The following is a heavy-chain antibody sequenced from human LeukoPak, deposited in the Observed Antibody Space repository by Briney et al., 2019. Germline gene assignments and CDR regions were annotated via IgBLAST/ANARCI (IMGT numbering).Heavy chain of an antibody. CDR1: GGSITSTNW. CDR2: ISLTGRT. Sequence: SETLSLTCGVSGGSITSTNWWSWVRQPPGQGLEWIGEISLTGRTNYNPSLIGRVIMSLDESRNQLSLTLTSVTAADTAMYYCTRESGPYCPFGYWGQGTLVTVSS. J-gene: IGHJ4*02. V-gene: IGHV4-4*02. D-gene: IGHD1-26*01. CDR3: TRESGPYCPFGY.